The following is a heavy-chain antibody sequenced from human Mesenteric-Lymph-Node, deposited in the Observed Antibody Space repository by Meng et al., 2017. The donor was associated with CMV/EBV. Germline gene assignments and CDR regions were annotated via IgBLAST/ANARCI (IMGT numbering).Heavy chain of an antibody. CDR2: IENDGSST. V-gene: IGHV3-74*01. CDR1: GITFSSYW. J-gene: IGHJ4*02. CDR3: ASGLPGSSGYYYAGY. Sequence: GGSLRLSCAASGITFSSYWMHWVRQAPGKGLVWVSGIENDGSSTSYADSVKGRFTISRDNAKNTLYLQMNSLRAEDTAVYYCASGLPGSSGYYYAGYWGQGTLVTVSS. D-gene: IGHD3-22*01.